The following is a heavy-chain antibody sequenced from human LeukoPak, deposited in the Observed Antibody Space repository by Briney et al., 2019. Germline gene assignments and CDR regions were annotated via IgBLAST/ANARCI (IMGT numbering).Heavy chain of an antibody. CDR3: VRGGGRGDFDI. CDR2: INRDGRST. J-gene: IGHJ3*02. D-gene: IGHD1-26*01. CDR1: GFTFSSSW. Sequence: GGSLRLSCAASGFTFSSSWMHWARQAPGKGLMWVSRINRDGRSTNYADSVKGRFTISRDNAKNTLYLQMNSLRVEDTAFYYCVRGGGRGDFDIWGQGTMVTVSS. V-gene: IGHV3-74*01.